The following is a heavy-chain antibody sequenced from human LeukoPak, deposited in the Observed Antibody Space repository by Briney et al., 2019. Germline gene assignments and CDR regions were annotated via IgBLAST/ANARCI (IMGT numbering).Heavy chain of an antibody. J-gene: IGHJ3*02. D-gene: IGHD3-22*01. CDR1: GYTFSSYY. CDR2: INPGGGST. CDR3: AKTHRDSSDYPHDAFDI. Sequence: ASVKVSCKASGYTFSSYYMHWVRQAPGQGLEWMGLINPGGGSTTSAQKFQGRVTMTRDTSTRTAYMELSSLRSDDTAVYYCAKTHRDSSDYPHDAFDIWGQGTMVTVSS. V-gene: IGHV1-46*01.